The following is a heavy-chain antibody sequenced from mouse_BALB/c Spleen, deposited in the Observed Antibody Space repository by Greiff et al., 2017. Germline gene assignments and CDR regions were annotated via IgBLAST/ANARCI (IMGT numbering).Heavy chain of an antibody. J-gene: IGHJ3*01. D-gene: IGHD2-3*01. CDR2: ISSGGST. Sequence: EVKLVESGGGLVKPGGSLKLSCAASGFTFSSYAMSWVRQTPEKRLEWVASISSGGSTYYPDSVKGRFTISRDNARNILYLQMSSLRSDDTAMYYCARVCDGYYPDAYWGQGTLVTVSA. V-gene: IGHV5-6-5*01. CDR3: ARVCDGYYPDAY. CDR1: GFTFSSYA.